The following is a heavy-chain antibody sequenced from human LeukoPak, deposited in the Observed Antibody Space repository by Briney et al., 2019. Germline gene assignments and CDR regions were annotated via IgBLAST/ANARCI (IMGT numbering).Heavy chain of an antibody. V-gene: IGHV1-2*02. CDR2: INPNSGGT. CDR1: GYTFTGYY. CDR3: ARGYSSSWFGADDAFDI. J-gene: IGHJ3*02. Sequence: ASVKVSCKASGYTFTGYYMHWVRQAPGQGLEWMGWINPNSGGTNYAQKFQGRVTMTRDTSISTAYMELSRLRSDDTAVYYCARGYSSSWFGADDAFDIWGQGTMVTVSS. D-gene: IGHD6-13*01.